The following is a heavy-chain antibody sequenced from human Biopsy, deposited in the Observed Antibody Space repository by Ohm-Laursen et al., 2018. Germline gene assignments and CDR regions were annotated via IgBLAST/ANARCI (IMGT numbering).Heavy chain of an antibody. CDR2: IGGTADGT. CDR1: GFTFSSFA. CDR3: AKGRSAVISAALNY. D-gene: IGHD2-2*01. Sequence: SLRLSCAASGFTFSSFAMTWVRQAPGKGLEWVSNIGGTADGTYYADSVKGRFTISTDNSNNTLYLQMNSLRAEDTAVYYCAKGRSAVISAALNYWGQGTLVTVSS. V-gene: IGHV3-23*01. J-gene: IGHJ4*02.